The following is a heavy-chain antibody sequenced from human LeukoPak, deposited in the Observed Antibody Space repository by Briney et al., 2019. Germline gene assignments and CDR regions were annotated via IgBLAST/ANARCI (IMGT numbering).Heavy chain of an antibody. J-gene: IGHJ6*02. V-gene: IGHV3-21*01. Sequence: PGRSLRLSCAASGFTFSSYSMNWVRQAPGKGLEWVSSISSSSSYIYYADSVKGRFTISRDNTKNSLYLQMNSLRAEDTAVYYCARVYYDFWSGSNTYGMDVWGQGTTVTVSS. CDR3: ARVYYDFWSGSNTYGMDV. CDR2: ISSSSSYI. CDR1: GFTFSSYS. D-gene: IGHD3-3*01.